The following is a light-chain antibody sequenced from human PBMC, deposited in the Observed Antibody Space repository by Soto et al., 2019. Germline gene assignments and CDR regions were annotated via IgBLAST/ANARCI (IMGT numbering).Light chain of an antibody. CDR2: AVS. V-gene: IGLV2-11*01. Sequence: QSALTQPRAGSGSPGQSVTISCTGTRSDVGGYNYVSWYQQHPGKAPRLMIYAVSKRPLEVTDRFSGYKSGNTASLTISGLQAEDEADYHCCSYAGSYTFVVFGGGTKVT. CDR3: CSYAGSYTFVV. J-gene: IGLJ2*01. CDR1: RSDVGGYNY.